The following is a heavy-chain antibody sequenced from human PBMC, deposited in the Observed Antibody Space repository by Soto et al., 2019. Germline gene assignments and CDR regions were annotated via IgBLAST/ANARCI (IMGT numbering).Heavy chain of an antibody. CDR2: IYHSGST. CDR3: ARDAYYGSGSYTGYYYGXDV. V-gene: IGHV4-4*02. Sequence: SETLSLTCAVSGCSISSSNWWSWVRQPPGKGLEWIGEIYHSGSTNYNPSLKSRVTISVDKSKNQFSLKLSSVTAADTAVYYCARDAYYGSGSYTGYYYGXDVWGQGTTVTVSS. CDR1: GCSISSSNW. J-gene: IGHJ6*02. D-gene: IGHD3-10*01.